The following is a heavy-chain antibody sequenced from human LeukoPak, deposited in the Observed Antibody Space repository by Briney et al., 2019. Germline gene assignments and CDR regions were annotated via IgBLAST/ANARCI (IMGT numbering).Heavy chain of an antibody. CDR2: ISSSGSTI. J-gene: IGHJ4*02. D-gene: IGHD6-19*01. V-gene: IGHV3-48*03. Sequence: GGSLRLSCAASGFTFSSYEMNWVRQAPGKGLEWVSYISSSGSTIYYADSVKGRFTISRDNAKNSLYLQMNSLRAEDTAVYYCALLAVASDFDYWGQGTLVTVSS. CDR3: ALLAVASDFDY. CDR1: GFTFSSYE.